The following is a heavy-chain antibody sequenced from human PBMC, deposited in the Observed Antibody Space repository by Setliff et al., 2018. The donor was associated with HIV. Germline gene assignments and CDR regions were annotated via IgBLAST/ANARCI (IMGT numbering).Heavy chain of an antibody. D-gene: IGHD2-15*01. CDR3: ARSGGDCSGISCYSLWFDP. J-gene: IGHJ5*02. CDR1: GFTFDDYA. Sequence: PGGSLRLSCAASGFTFDDYAMHWVRQVPGKGLEWVSTISGSGGNTYYADSVKGRFTISRDNSNNMLFLQMNSLRTEDTAVYYCARSGGDCSGISCYSLWFDPWGHGTLVTVSS. V-gene: IGHV3-23*01. CDR2: ISGSGGNT.